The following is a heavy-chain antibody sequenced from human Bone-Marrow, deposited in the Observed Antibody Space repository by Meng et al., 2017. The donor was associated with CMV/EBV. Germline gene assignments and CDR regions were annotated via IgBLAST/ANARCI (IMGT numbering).Heavy chain of an antibody. V-gene: IGHV3-30*02. J-gene: IGHJ2*01. CDR1: GFTFSSYG. D-gene: IGHD3-3*01. CDR2: IRYDGSNK. CDR3: ARVAVFGVVIPAGRYFDL. Sequence: GESLKISCAASGFTFSSYGMHWVRQAPGKGLEWVAFIRYDGSNKYYADSVKGRFTISRDNSKNTLYLQMNSLRAEDTAVYYCARVAVFGVVIPAGRYFDLWGRGTLVTVSS.